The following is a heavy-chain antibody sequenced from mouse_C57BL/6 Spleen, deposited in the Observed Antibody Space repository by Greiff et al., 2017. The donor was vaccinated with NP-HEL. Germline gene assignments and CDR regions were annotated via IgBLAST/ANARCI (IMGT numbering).Heavy chain of an antibody. CDR2: ISDGGSYT. D-gene: IGHD2-1*01. CDR1: GFTFSSYA. V-gene: IGHV5-4*01. J-gene: IGHJ2*01. Sequence: EVQRVESGGGLVKPGGSLKLSCAASGFTFSSYAMSWVRQTPEKRLEWVATISDGGSYTYYPDNVKGRFTISRDNAKNNLYLQMSHLKSEDTAMYYCARAGGNYHFDYWGQGTTLTVSS. CDR3: ARAGGNYHFDY.